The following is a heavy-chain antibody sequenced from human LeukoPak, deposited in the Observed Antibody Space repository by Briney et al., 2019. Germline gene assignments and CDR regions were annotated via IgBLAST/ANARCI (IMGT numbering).Heavy chain of an antibody. J-gene: IGHJ1*01. CDR2: ISPSGGIT. V-gene: IGHV3-23*01. CDR3: AKGDAWGRYKH. Sequence: QTGGSLRLSCAASGFTFTYFGMNWVRQAPGKGLEWVSGISPSGGITYYTDSVKGRFTISRDNSKNTVSLQMNSLRGEDTAVYYCAKGDAWGRYKHWGQGTLVTVSS. CDR1: GFTFTYFG. D-gene: IGHD3-16*01.